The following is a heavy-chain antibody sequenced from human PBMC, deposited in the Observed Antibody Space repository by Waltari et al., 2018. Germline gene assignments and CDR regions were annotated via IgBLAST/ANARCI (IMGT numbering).Heavy chain of an antibody. CDR1: GFTVSSNY. CDR3: AKGYGSGSYYSWGWVDY. V-gene: IGHV3-66*03. CDR2: IYCGGST. Sequence: EVQLVESGGGLIQPGGSLRLSCAASGFTVSSNYMSWVRQAPGKGLEWVSVIYCGGSTYYADSVKGRFTISRDNSKNTLYLQMNSLRAEDTAMYYCAKGYGSGSYYSWGWVDYWGQGTLVTVSS. D-gene: IGHD3-10*01. J-gene: IGHJ4*02.